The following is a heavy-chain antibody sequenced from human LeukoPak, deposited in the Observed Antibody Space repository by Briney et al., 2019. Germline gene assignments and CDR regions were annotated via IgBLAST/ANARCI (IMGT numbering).Heavy chain of an antibody. Sequence: GRSLRLSCAASGFTFDDYAMHGVRQTPGRGLEWVSGFSWDSGSIGYADSVEGRFTISRDNARNSLFLQSNSQSAETVALSSCAKGLYLGDSVAGTLDFDYWGQGTPGHRLL. J-gene: IGHJ4*02. CDR3: AKGLYLGDSVAGTLDFDY. CDR2: FSWDSGSI. V-gene: IGHV3-9*03. D-gene: IGHD6-19*01. CDR1: GFTFDDYA.